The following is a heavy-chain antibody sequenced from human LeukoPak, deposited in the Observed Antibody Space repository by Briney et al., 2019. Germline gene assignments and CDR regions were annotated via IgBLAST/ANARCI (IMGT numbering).Heavy chain of an antibody. J-gene: IGHJ4*02. CDR3: TRDQGWQQFDS. CDR2: ILYDASNK. CDR1: GSSFGSPA. Sequence: PGGCLRLACAVSGSSFGSPAVGCVSHPASSWRGWVAFILYDASNKYYADSVKGRFTISRDNSKNTLYLQMNSLRAEDTAVYFCTRDQGWQQFDSWGQGTLVTVSS. D-gene: IGHD5-24*01. V-gene: IGHV3-30*06.